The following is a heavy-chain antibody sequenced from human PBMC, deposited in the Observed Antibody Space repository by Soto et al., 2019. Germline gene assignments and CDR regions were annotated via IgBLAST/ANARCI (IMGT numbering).Heavy chain of an antibody. CDR1: GYTFTRYG. CDR2: ISAYNGNT. V-gene: IGHV1-18*01. D-gene: IGHD6-13*01. Sequence: ASVKGSCKASGYTFTRYGVSWVRQAPGQGLEWMGWISAYNGNTNYAQKLQGRVTMTTDTSTSTAYMELRSLRSDDTAVYYCALTPGIAAAGTPYYGMDVWGQGTTVTVSS. J-gene: IGHJ6*02. CDR3: ALTPGIAAAGTPYYGMDV.